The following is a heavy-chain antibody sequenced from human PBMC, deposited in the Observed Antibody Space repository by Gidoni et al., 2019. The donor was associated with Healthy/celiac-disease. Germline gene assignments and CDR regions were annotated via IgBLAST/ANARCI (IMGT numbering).Heavy chain of an antibody. CDR2: IIPILGIA. D-gene: IGHD3-3*01. CDR3: ARGFLTVSSLNWYFDL. CDR1: GGTFSSYT. V-gene: IGHV1-69*02. Sequence: QVQLVQSGAEVKKPGSSVKVSCKASGGTFSSYTISWVRQAPGQGLEWMGRIIPILGIANYAQKFQGRVTITADKSTSTAYMELSSLRSEDTAVYYCARGFLTVSSLNWYFDLWGRGTLVTVSS. J-gene: IGHJ2*01.